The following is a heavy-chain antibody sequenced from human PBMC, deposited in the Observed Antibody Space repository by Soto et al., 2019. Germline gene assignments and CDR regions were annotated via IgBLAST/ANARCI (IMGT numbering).Heavy chain of an antibody. J-gene: IGHJ5*02. CDR3: ARIVVVPAALFEYNWFDP. CDR2: IIPIFGTA. D-gene: IGHD2-2*01. V-gene: IGHV1-69*13. Sequence: ASVKVSCKASGGTFSSYAISWLRQAPGQGLEWMGGIIPIFGTANYAQKFQGRVTITADESTSTAYMELSSLRSEDTAVYYCARIVVVPAALFEYNWFDPWGQGTLVTVSS. CDR1: GGTFSSYA.